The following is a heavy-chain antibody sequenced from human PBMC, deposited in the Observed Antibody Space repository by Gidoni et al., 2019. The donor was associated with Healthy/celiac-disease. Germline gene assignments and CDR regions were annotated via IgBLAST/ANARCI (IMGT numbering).Heavy chain of an antibody. CDR2: ISSSRTFI. V-gene: IGHV3-21*02. D-gene: IGHD3-3*01. CDR1: GFTFSSYS. CDR3: ARDGHPPGIDYDFWSAYSVYSYGMDV. J-gene: IGHJ6*02. Sequence: EVRLVESGGGLVKPGGSLRLSCAASGFTFSSYSMHWVRQAPGKGLEWVSSISSSRTFIYYADSVKGRFTISRDNAKNSLYLQMNSLRADDTAVYYCARDGHPPGIDYDFWSAYSVYSYGMDVWGQGTTVTVSS.